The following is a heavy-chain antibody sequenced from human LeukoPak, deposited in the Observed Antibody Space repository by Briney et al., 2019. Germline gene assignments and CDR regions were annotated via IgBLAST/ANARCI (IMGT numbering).Heavy chain of an antibody. CDR3: ASYMTTLIY. CDR2: IYHSGST. D-gene: IGHD4-11*01. CDR1: GGSISSGGYY. J-gene: IGHJ4*02. V-gene: IGHV4-30-2*01. Sequence: SETLSLTCTVSGGSISSGGYYWSWIRQPPGKGLEWIGYIYHSGSTYYNPSLKSRVTISVDRSKNQFSLKLSSVTAADTAVYYCASYMTTLIYWGQGTLVTVSS.